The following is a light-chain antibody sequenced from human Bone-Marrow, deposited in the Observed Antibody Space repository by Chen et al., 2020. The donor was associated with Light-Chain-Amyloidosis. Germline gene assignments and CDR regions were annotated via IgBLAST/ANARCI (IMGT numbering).Light chain of an antibody. CDR1: SSNIGKNH. V-gene: IGLV1-51*01. Sequence: QSVLTQPPSVSAAPGQKVTISCSGSSSNIGKNHVSWYQQFPGTVPKLLIYDNDTRPSGIPDRFSGSKSGTSATLGITGLQTGDEADYYCGAWDSSLSAVVFGGGTKLTVL. CDR2: DND. J-gene: IGLJ2*01. CDR3: GAWDSSLSAVV.